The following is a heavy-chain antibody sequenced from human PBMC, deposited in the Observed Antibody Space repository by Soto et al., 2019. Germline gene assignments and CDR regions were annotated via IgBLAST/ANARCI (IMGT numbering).Heavy chain of an antibody. CDR3: ASAPGLYYFES. CDR2: ISGSSTYI. Sequence: EVQLVESGGDLVKPGGSLRLSCAASGFTFSTYSMNWVRQAPGKGLEWVSSISGSSTYIYYAASVKGRFTISRDNAKNSLYLQMSSLRAEDTAVYYCASAPGLYYFESWGQGTLVTVSS. CDR1: GFTFSTYS. V-gene: IGHV3-21*01. J-gene: IGHJ4*02.